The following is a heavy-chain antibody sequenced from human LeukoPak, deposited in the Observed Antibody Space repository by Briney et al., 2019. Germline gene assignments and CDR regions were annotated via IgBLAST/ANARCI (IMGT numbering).Heavy chain of an antibody. D-gene: IGHD3-22*01. Sequence: PGGSLRLSCAASGFTFSSYSMNWVRQAPGKGLEWVSSISSSSSYIYYADSVKGRFTISRDNAKNSLYLQMNSLRAEDTAVYYCASGKLLKKIVVVPTDDYWGQGTLVTVSS. V-gene: IGHV3-21*01. CDR2: ISSSSSYI. J-gene: IGHJ4*02. CDR1: GFTFSSYS. CDR3: ASGKLLKKIVVVPTDDY.